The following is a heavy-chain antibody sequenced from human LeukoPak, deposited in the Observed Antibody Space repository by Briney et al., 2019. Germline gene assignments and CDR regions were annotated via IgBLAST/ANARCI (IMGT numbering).Heavy chain of an antibody. J-gene: IGHJ3*02. Sequence: PSETLSLTCTVSGGSISSSSYYWGWIRQPPGKGLEWIGSIYYSGSTYYNPSLKSRVTISVDTSKNQFSLKLSSVTAADTAVYYCARDPGYSYGGDAFDIWGQGTMVTVSS. CDR3: ARDPGYSYGGDAFDI. D-gene: IGHD5-18*01. CDR1: GGSISSSSYY. CDR2: IYYSGST. V-gene: IGHV4-39*07.